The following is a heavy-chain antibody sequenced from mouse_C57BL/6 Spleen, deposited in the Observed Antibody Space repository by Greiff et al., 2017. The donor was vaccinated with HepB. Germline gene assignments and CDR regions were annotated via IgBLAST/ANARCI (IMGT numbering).Heavy chain of an antibody. J-gene: IGHJ4*01. V-gene: IGHV1-15*01. CDR2: IDTETGGT. Sequence: VQLQQSGAELVRPGASVTLSCKASGYTFTDYEMHWVKQTPVHGLEWIGAIDTETGGTAYNQKFKGKAILTADKSSSTAYMELRSLTSEDSAVYYCTRVRVYYAMDYWGQGTSVTVSS. CDR3: TRVRVYYAMDY. CDR1: GYTFTDYE.